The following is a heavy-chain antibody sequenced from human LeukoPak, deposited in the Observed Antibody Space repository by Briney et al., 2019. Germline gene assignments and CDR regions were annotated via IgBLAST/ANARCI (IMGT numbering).Heavy chain of an antibody. Sequence: ASVKVSCTASGDTFTSYYMHWVRQAPGQGLEWMGIINPSGGSTSYAQKFQGRVTMTRDTSTSTVYMELSSLRSEDTAVYYCARSDGYNYPLDYWGQGTLVTVSS. V-gene: IGHV1-46*01. D-gene: IGHD5-24*01. CDR1: GDTFTSYY. CDR3: ARSDGYNYPLDY. CDR2: INPSGGST. J-gene: IGHJ4*02.